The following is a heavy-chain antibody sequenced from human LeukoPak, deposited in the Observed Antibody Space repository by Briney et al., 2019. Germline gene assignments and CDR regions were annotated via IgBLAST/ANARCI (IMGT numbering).Heavy chain of an antibody. CDR2: IYTSGNT. D-gene: IGHD2-21*02. Sequence: SETLSLTCTASGGSISSYYWSWIRQPAGKGLEWIGRIYTSGNTNYNPSLKSRVTMSVDTSRNQFSLKLTSVTAADTAVYYCARGGYCGGDCYFYYWGQGTLVTVSS. J-gene: IGHJ4*02. CDR3: ARGGYCGGDCYFYY. CDR1: GGSISSYY. V-gene: IGHV4-4*07.